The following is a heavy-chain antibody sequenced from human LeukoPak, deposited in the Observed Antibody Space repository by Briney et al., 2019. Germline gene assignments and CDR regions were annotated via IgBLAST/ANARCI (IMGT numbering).Heavy chain of an antibody. V-gene: IGHV3-30*04. J-gene: IGHJ4*02. CDR2: TSSDGNSK. D-gene: IGHD1-7*01. Sequence: GGSLILYCAASGFKFSSYAMHWVRQAPGKGLEWVAVTSSDGNSKFYADSVKGRFTISRDNSKNTLYVQMNSLRAEDMAVYHCVRDYTGTGTVDYWGQGTLVTVSS. CDR1: GFKFSSYA. CDR3: VRDYTGTGTVDY.